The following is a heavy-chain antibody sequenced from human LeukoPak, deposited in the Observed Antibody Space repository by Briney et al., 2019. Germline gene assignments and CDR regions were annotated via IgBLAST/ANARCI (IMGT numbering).Heavy chain of an antibody. J-gene: IGHJ4*02. CDR1: GGSISNYY. Sequence: SSETLSLTCTVSGGSISNYYWSWIRQPPGKGLEWIGYIYYSGTTNYNPSLKSRVTISVDTSKNQFSLKLNSVTTADTAVYYCARGVYITAAQYGYWGQGTLVTVSS. V-gene: IGHV4-59*01. CDR3: ARGVYITAAQYGY. CDR2: IYYSGTT. D-gene: IGHD6-13*01.